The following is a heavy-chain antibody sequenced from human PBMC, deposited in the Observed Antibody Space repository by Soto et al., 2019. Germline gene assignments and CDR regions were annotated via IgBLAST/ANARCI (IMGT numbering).Heavy chain of an antibody. J-gene: IGHJ5*02. V-gene: IGHV4-39*01. CDR2: IYYSGST. CDR3: ARHLLIVDSWFDP. Sequence: KAAETLSLTGTVSGGSASSTSYYWGWLRQPPGKGLEWIGSIYYSGSTYYSPSLKSRVTISVDTSKNQFSLKLSPVTAADTAVYYCARHLLIVDSWFDPWGQGTLVTVSS. D-gene: IGHD3-22*01. CDR1: GGSASSTSYY.